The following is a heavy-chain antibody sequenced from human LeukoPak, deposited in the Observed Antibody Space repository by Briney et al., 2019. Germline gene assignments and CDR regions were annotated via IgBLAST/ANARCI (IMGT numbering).Heavy chain of an antibody. Sequence: GVSLRLSCAASGFSFSTYAMNWVRQAPGKGLEWVSGTSGSGATTYYADSVKGRFTISRDNSGNMLYLQMNSLRAEDTAVYYCAKPYGSYNFGAFDYWGQGTLVTVSS. CDR1: GFSFSTYA. CDR3: AKPYGSYNFGAFDY. D-gene: IGHD4/OR15-4a*01. V-gene: IGHV3-23*01. CDR2: TSGSGATT. J-gene: IGHJ4*02.